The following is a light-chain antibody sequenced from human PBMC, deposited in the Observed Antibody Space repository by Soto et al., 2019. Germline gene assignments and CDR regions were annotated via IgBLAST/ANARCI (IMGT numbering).Light chain of an antibody. CDR1: QSIANY. V-gene: IGKV1-39*02. Sequence: DIQMTQSPSSLSASVGDRVTITCRASQSIANYLNWYQQKPGTAPKLLIFAASSLQSGVPSRLSGSGSGTDFTLTINSLQSEDFAVYYCQKFDRWPWTFGQGTKVEIK. CDR2: AAS. J-gene: IGKJ1*01. CDR3: QKFDRWPWT.